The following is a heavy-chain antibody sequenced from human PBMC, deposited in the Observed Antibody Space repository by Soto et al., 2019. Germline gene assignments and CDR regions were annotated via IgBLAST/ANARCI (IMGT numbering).Heavy chain of an antibody. Sequence: EVQLLESGGGLVQPGGSLRLSCAASGFSLSSYAMTWVRQAPGKGLDWVSTITGASRGIYYADSVAGRFIISRDNSKNTLYLHMDNLRAEDTAVYFCAKNNPSRTRSGWNDWFDPWGQGTLVTVAS. CDR1: GFSLSSYA. CDR3: AKNNPSRTRSGWNDWFDP. D-gene: IGHD6-19*01. V-gene: IGHV3-23*01. CDR2: ITGASRGI. J-gene: IGHJ5*02.